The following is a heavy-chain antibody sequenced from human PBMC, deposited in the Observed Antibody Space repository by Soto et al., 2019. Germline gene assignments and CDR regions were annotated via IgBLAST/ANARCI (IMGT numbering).Heavy chain of an antibody. CDR2: INAGNGNT. D-gene: IGHD3-22*01. CDR1: GYTFTSYA. CDR3: ARDIPYYYDSSGYFAY. V-gene: IGHV1-3*01. Sequence: ASVKVSCKASGYTFTSYAMHWVRQAPGQRLEWMGWINAGNGNTKYSQKFQGRVTITRDTSASTAYMELSSLRSEDTAVYYCARDIPYYYDSSGYFAYWGQGTLVTVSS. J-gene: IGHJ4*02.